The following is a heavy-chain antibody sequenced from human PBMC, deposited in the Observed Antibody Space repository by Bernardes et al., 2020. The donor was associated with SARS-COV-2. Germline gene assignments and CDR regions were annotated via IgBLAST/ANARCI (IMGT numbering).Heavy chain of an antibody. D-gene: IGHD3-10*02. CDR2: IYSGGST. J-gene: IGHJ4*02. V-gene: IGHV3-66*01. CDR1: GFTVGSNY. CDR3: AGCSGSYYNAAGLYSDY. Sequence: GGSLRLSCAASGFTVGSNYMTWVRQAPGKGLEWVSVIYSGGSTHYADSVKGRFTISRDISKNTLYLQMNSLRAEDTAVYYCAGCSGSYYNAAGLYSDYWGQGALVTVSS.